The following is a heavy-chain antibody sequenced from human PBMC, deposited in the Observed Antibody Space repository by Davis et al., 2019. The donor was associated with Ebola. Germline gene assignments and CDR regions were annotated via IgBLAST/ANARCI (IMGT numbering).Heavy chain of an antibody. CDR2: ISAYNGNT. V-gene: IGHV1-18*01. Sequence: ASVKVSCKASGYTFTSYGISWVRQAPGQGLEWMGWISAYNGNTNYAQKLQGRVTMTTDTSTSTAYMELRSLRSDDTAVYYCARDRPYCSGGSCYYYLYGMDVWGQGTTVTVSS. D-gene: IGHD2-15*01. J-gene: IGHJ6*02. CDR1: GYTFTSYG. CDR3: ARDRPYCSGGSCYYYLYGMDV.